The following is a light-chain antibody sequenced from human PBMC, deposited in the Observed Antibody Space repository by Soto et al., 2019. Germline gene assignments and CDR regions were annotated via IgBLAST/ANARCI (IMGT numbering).Light chain of an antibody. CDR2: LNSDGSH. CDR1: SGHSSYA. Sequence: QPVLTQSPSASASLGASVKLTCTLSSGHSSYAIAWHQQQPEKGPRYLMKLNSDGSHSKGDGIPDRFSGSSSGAERYLTICSLQSEDEADYYCQTWGTGIHVVFGGGTKLTVL. V-gene: IGLV4-69*01. J-gene: IGLJ2*01. CDR3: QTWGTGIHVV.